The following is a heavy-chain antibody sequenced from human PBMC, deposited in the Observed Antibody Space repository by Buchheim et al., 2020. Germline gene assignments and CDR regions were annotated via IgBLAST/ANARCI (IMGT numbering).Heavy chain of an antibody. J-gene: IGHJ4*02. CDR2: IYHDGST. V-gene: IGHV4-4*02. D-gene: IGHD2-15*01. CDR3: ATIPRPGFCSGGGCFA. CDR1: GVSISITNW. Sequence: QVQLQESGPGLVKPSGTLSLTCAVSGVSISITNWWSWVRQAPGKGLEWIGEIYHDGSTNYNPSLKSRLTISVDKSKNQFSLKLSSVTAADTAVYYCATIPRPGFCSGGGCFAGGQGTL.